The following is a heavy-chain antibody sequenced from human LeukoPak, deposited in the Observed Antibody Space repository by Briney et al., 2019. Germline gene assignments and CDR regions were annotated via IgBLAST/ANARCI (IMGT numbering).Heavy chain of an antibody. D-gene: IGHD2-2*01. CDR1: GFTFSSYA. CDR3: ARDYCSSTSCYYYYYYGMDV. V-gene: IGHV3-23*01. Sequence: SGGSLRLSCAASGFTFSSYAMSWVRQAPGKGLEWVSAISGSGGSTYYADSVKGRFTISRDNAKNSLYLQMNSLRAEDTAVYYCARDYCSSTSCYYYYYYGMDVWGQGTTVTVSS. CDR2: ISGSGGST. J-gene: IGHJ6*02.